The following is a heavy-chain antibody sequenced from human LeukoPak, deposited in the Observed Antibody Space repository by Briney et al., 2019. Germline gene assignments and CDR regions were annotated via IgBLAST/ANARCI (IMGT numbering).Heavy chain of an antibody. CDR3: ASGQGLYDISDYFFGHFDS. J-gene: IGHJ4*02. CDR2: ISGTGGTI. D-gene: IGHD3-22*01. V-gene: IGHV3-23*01. CDR1: GFTFSSYA. Sequence: PGGSLRLSCGASGFTFSSYAMSWVRQTPGKGLEWVSAISGTGGTIYYADSVKGRFTVSRDNSKNTLYLQMNSLRGEDTAVYYCASGQGLYDISDYFFGHFDSWGQGTLVTVSS.